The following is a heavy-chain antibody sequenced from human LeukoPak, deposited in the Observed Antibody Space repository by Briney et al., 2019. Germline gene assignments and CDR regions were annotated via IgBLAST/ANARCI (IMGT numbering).Heavy chain of an antibody. CDR3: AREYPGYGIDY. Sequence: KPSETLSLTCAVYGGSFSGYYWSWIRQPPGKGLEWIGEINHSGSTNYNPSLKSRVTISVDTSKNQFSLKLSSVTAADTAVYYCAREYPGYGIDYWGQGTLVTVSS. CDR2: INHSGST. CDR1: GGSFSGYY. D-gene: IGHD5-12*01. V-gene: IGHV4-34*01. J-gene: IGHJ4*02.